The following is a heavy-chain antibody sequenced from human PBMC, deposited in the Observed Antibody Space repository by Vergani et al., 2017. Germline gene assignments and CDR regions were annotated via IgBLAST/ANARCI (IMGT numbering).Heavy chain of an antibody. Sequence: QVKLVQSGAEVKKPGASVKVSCKASGYTFTGYYMHWVRQAPGQGLEWMGWINPNSGGPNYAQKFQGRVTMTRDTSISTAYMELSRLRSDDTAVYYCARVRTDRLLWFGEDWFDPWGQGTLVTVSS. CDR3: ARVRTDRLLWFGEDWFDP. J-gene: IGHJ5*02. CDR2: INPNSGGP. D-gene: IGHD3-10*01. CDR1: GYTFTGYY. V-gene: IGHV1-2*02.